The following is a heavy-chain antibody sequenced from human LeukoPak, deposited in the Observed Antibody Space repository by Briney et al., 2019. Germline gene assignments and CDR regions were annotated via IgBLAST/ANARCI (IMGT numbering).Heavy chain of an antibody. CDR3: AREVGRGFDY. V-gene: IGHV1-69*06. Sequence: SVKVSCKASGGTFSSYAISWVRQAPGQGLEWMGGIIPIFGTANYAQKFQGRVTVTADKSTSTAYMEVRSLRSDDTAVYYCAREVGRGFDYWGQGTLVTVSS. J-gene: IGHJ4*02. CDR2: IIPIFGTA. CDR1: GGTFSSYA. D-gene: IGHD1-26*01.